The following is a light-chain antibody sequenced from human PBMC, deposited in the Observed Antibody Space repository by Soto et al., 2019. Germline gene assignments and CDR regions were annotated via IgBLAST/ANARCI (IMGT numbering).Light chain of an antibody. Sequence: QSVLTQPASVSGSPGQSITISCTGTSSDVGGYNYVSWYQQHPGKAPKLMIYDVSNRPSGVSSRFSASKSGNTASLTISGLQAEDEADYYCSSYTSSSTVVFGGGTKLTVL. J-gene: IGLJ2*01. CDR2: DVS. V-gene: IGLV2-14*01. CDR3: SSYTSSSTVV. CDR1: SSDVGGYNY.